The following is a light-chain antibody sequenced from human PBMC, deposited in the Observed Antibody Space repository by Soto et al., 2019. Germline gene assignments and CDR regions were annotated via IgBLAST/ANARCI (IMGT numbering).Light chain of an antibody. V-gene: IGKV1-27*01. CDR3: QRSNNAPPDGDLS. Sequence: DIQMTQSPSSLSASVGDRVTITCQASQDISNYLNCYRHKPGEVPNLLIYRVFNLQSGLPSRFSGSGSGTDFILTISSLQPEDAAICCAQRSNNAPPDGDLSFGGGTK. CDR1: QDISNY. J-gene: IGKJ4*01. CDR2: RVF.